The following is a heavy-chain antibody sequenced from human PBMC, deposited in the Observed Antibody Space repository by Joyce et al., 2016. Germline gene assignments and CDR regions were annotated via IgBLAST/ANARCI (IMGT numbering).Heavy chain of an antibody. D-gene: IGHD6-19*01. CDR2: INPDDSDT. Sequence: EVQLVQSGAEVKKPGESLKISCTGSGYSFSKYWIAWVRQMPGKGLEWIGIINPDDSDTRYSPSFQGKVTFSVDKSVTTAYLQWSGLKASDTAIYFCSRRSMEVAAWFFDHWGQGTLVIISS. CDR3: SRRSMEVAAWFFDH. V-gene: IGHV5-51*01. CDR1: GYSFSKYW. J-gene: IGHJ4*02.